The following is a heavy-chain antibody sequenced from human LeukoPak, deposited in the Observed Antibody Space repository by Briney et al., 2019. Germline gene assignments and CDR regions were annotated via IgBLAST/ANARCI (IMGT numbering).Heavy chain of an antibody. CDR3: AKDGSHYYDSTVY. V-gene: IGHV3-23*01. J-gene: IGHJ4*02. D-gene: IGHD3-22*01. Sequence: GGSLRLSCAASRFTFRTYAMSWVRQAPGKGLEWVSAISGSGGTTYYADSVQGRFTISRDNSKNTLYLQMNSLRAEDTAVYYCAKDGSHYYDSTVYWGQGTLVTVSS. CDR2: ISGSGGTT. CDR1: RFTFRTYA.